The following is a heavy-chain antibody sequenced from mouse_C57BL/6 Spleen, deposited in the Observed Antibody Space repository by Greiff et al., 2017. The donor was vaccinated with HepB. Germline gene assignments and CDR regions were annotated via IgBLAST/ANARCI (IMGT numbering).Heavy chain of an antibody. J-gene: IGHJ4*01. CDR1: GYTFTDYY. D-gene: IGHD1-1*01. Sequence: VQLKQSGPELVKPGASVKISCKASGYTFTDYYMNWVKQSHGKSLEWIGDINPNNGGTSYNQKFKGKATLTVDKSSSTAYMELRSLTSEDSAVYYCARSVYYGSTLMDYWGQGTSVTVSS. V-gene: IGHV1-26*01. CDR3: ARSVYYGSTLMDY. CDR2: INPNNGGT.